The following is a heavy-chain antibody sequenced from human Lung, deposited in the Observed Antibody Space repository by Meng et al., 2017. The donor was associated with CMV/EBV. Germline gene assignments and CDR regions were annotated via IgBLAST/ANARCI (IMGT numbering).Heavy chain of an antibody. CDR2: IYSGGST. J-gene: IGHJ5*02. D-gene: IGHD3-16*01. V-gene: IGHV3-66*02. CDR1: GFTVSSNY. CDR3: ARDRGEGIEP. Sequence: GEXXKISCAASGFTVSSNYMSWVRQAPGKGLEWVSVIYSGGSTYYADSVKGRFTISRDNSKNTLYLQMNSLRAEDTAVYYCARDRGEGIEPWGPGTLVTVSS.